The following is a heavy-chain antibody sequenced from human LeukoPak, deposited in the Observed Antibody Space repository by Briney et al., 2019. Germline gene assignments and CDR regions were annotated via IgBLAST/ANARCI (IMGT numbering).Heavy chain of an antibody. J-gene: IGHJ3*02. CDR3: ARDPGMYYAILTGYYIPDAFDI. Sequence: SETLSLTCTGSGGSISSYYWSWIRQPPGKGLEWIGYIYYSGSTNYNPSLKSRVTISVDTSKNQFSLKLSSVTAADTAVYYCARDPGMYYAILTGYYIPDAFDIWGQGTMVTVSS. CDR2: IYYSGST. CDR1: GGSISSYY. V-gene: IGHV4-59*01. D-gene: IGHD3-9*01.